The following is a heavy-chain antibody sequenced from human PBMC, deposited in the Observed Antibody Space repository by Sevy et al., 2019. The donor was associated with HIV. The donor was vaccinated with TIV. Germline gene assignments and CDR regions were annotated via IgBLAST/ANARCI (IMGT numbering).Heavy chain of an antibody. Sequence: GGSLRLSCAASGFSFNSYAMHWVRQAPGKGLEWVAVISYDGSKNYYAESVKGRLTISRDNSNNTLYLQMNSLRAEETAVYYCARYEVWAIVGSTCNAFDIWGQVTMVTFSS. V-gene: IGHV3-30-3*01. CDR3: ARYEVWAIVGSTCNAFDI. J-gene: IGHJ3*02. CDR2: ISYDGSKN. CDR1: GFSFNSYA. D-gene: IGHD1-26*01.